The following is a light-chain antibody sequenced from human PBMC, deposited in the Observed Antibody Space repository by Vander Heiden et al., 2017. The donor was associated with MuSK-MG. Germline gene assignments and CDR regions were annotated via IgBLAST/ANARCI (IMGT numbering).Light chain of an antibody. Sequence: DIQMTQSPSTLSASVGDRVTVTCRASQSISTWVAWYLQRPGQAPKLLIYDASRLHSGVPSRFRGSGSGTEFTLTISSLQPDDFATYYCQQYNDYPFTFGQGTKVDI. V-gene: IGKV1-5*01. CDR1: QSISTW. CDR2: DAS. J-gene: IGKJ1*01. CDR3: QQYNDYPFT.